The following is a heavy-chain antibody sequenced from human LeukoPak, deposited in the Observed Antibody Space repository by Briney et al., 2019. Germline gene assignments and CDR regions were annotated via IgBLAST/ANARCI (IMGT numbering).Heavy chain of an antibody. CDR1: GYTFTMYY. V-gene: IGHV1-46*01. Sequence: EASVKVSCKASGYTFTMYYIHWVRQAPGQGLEWMGMINPNDGATTYTPRFQGRVTMTRDMSTTTVYMDLRSLRSEDTAAYLCAREQRGRLSGSLGGLFASYHTYYYMDVWGRGTTVTVSS. J-gene: IGHJ6*03. CDR3: AREQRGRLSGSLGGLFASYHTYYYMDV. D-gene: IGHD3-16*01. CDR2: INPNDGAT.